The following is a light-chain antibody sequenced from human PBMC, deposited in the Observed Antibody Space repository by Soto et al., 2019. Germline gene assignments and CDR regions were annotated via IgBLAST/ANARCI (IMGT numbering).Light chain of an antibody. V-gene: IGKV3D-15*01. Sequence: EIVMTQSPATLSVSPGGRATLSCRASQSISDTLAWYQQKPGQAPRLLVYLASTRATGIPARFSGSGSGTEFTLTISSLEPEDFAVYYCQQRSNWPPITFGQGTRLEI. CDR1: QSISDT. CDR3: QQRSNWPPIT. J-gene: IGKJ5*01. CDR2: LAS.